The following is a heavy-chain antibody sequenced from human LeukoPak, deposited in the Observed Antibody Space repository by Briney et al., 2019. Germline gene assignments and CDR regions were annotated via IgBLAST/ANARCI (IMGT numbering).Heavy chain of an antibody. Sequence: GESLRISCKGSGYSFTSYWISWVRQMPGKGLEWMGRIDPSDSYTNYSPSFQGHVTISADKSISTAYLQWSSLKASDTAMYYCARHGSGSYYVYYFDYWGQGTLVTVCS. D-gene: IGHD3-10*01. CDR1: GYSFTSYW. CDR3: ARHGSGSYYVYYFDY. J-gene: IGHJ4*02. V-gene: IGHV5-10-1*01. CDR2: IDPSDSYT.